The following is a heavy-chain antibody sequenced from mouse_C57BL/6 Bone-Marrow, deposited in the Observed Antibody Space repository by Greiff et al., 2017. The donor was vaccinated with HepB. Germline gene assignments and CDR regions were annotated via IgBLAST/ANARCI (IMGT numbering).Heavy chain of an antibody. Sequence: VQLQQPGAELVRPGSSVKLSCKASGYTFTSYWMHWVKQRPIQGLEWIGNIDPSDSETNSNQKFKDKATLTVDKSSSTAYMQLSSLASEDSAGYYCARNYGSSSRSSCYWYFDDWGTGTTVTVSS. CDR3: ARNYGSSSRSSCYWYFDD. CDR1: GYTFTSYW. V-gene: IGHV1-52*01. CDR2: IDPSDSET. J-gene: IGHJ1*03. D-gene: IGHD1-1*01.